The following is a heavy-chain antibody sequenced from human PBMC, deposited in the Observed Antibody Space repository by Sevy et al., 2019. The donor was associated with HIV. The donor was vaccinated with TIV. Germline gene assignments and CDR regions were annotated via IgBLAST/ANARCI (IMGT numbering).Heavy chain of an antibody. CDR3: ARGSVGYTSGWAQILLEH. CDR2: LSGSGDDK. Sequence: GGSLRLSCVASGFTFSAYTMNWVRQAPGKALEWVSSLSGSGDDKHYAESLKGRFTVSRDNAKNSRFLQINTLRTEDTAIYYCARGSVGYTSGWAQILLEHWGPGTLVTVSS. CDR1: GFTFSAYT. J-gene: IGHJ4*02. V-gene: IGHV3-21*01. D-gene: IGHD6-19*01.